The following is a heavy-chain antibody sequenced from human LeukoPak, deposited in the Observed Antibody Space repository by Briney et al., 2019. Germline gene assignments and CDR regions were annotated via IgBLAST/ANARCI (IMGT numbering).Heavy chain of an antibody. CDR1: GFTFSSYA. CDR2: ISGSGGST. J-gene: IGHJ6*04. V-gene: IGHV3-23*01. CDR3: AKDHRRGGTMDV. Sequence: NPGGSLRLSCAASGFTFSSYAMSWVRQAPGKGLEWVSAISGSGGSTYYADSVKGRFTFSRDNSKNTLYLQMNSLRTEDTAIYYCAKDHRRGGTMDVWGKGTTVTVSS. D-gene: IGHD1-1*01.